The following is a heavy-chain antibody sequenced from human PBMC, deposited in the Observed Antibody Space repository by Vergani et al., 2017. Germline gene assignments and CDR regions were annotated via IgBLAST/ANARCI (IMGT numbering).Heavy chain of an antibody. J-gene: IGHJ3*01. Sequence: QVQLVQSGAEVKKPGASVKVSCTPSGYTLFVHFIHWVRQAPGQGPEWMGWINPNSGGTKYAQNFQGRVTMTRDTSTGTVYMELSRLRSDDTAVYYCANSQGWYGHGFELWGHGTLVTVSS. D-gene: IGHD3-10*01. CDR2: INPNSGGT. V-gene: IGHV1-2*02. CDR3: ANSQGWYGHGFEL. CDR1: GYTLFVHF.